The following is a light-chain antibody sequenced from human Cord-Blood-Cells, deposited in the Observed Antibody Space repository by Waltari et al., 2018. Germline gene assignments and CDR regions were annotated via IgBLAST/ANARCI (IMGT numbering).Light chain of an antibody. CDR2: KDR. V-gene: IGLV3-25*02. CDR3: QSADSSGTYYV. Sequence: SYELTPPPSVSVSPGQTARITCSGDALPKQYAYWYQQKPGQAPVLVIYKDRERPSGMPERVSGSSSGTTVTLTISGVQAEDEADYYCQSADSSGTYYVFGTGTKVTVL. CDR1: ALPKQY. J-gene: IGLJ1*01.